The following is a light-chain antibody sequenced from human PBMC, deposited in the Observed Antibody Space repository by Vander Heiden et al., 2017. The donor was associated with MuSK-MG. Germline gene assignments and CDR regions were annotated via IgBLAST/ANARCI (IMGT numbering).Light chain of an antibody. Sequence: QSVLTQPPSVSGAHGQRVTISSTGSNSNIGAGYDVQWYHQLPGTAPNLLMYGNSNRPSVVPDRFSGSKSGTSVFLSITGLQPEDEADYYCQSYDSSLTGSLFGGGTKLTVL. V-gene: IGLV1-40*01. CDR2: GNS. CDR3: QSYDSSLTGSL. CDR1: NSNIGAGYD. J-gene: IGLJ2*01.